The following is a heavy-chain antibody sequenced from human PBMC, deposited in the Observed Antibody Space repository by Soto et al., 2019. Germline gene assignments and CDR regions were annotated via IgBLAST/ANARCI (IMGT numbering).Heavy chain of an antibody. Sequence: QVQLVQSGAEVKEPGSSVNVSRKTSGATFGNTAVTWVRQAPGQGLEWIGGIVPLFGTANYAQKFRGRGTITADESTSTAYMELSSLRTHYTAVYYCAREGDPGYSFWSGPSCGGRFDPWGQGTLVTGSS. D-gene: IGHD3-3*01. CDR2: IVPLFGTA. CDR3: AREGDPGYSFWSGPSCGGRFDP. V-gene: IGHV1-69*12. J-gene: IGHJ5*02. CDR1: GATFGNTA.